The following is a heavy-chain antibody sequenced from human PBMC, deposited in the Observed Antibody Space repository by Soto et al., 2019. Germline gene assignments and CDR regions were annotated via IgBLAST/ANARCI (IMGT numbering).Heavy chain of an antibody. J-gene: IGHJ6*03. Sequence: SETLSLTCTVSGGSISSYYWSWIRQPPWKGLEWIGYIFYSGSTNYNPSLKSRVTISVDTSKNQFSLKLSSVTAADTAVCYCARHRRDIVVVPAAMGGRHYYYYMDVWGKGTTVTVS. D-gene: IGHD2-2*01. CDR3: ARHRRDIVVVPAAMGGRHYYYYMDV. CDR2: IFYSGST. CDR1: GGSISSYY. V-gene: IGHV4-59*08.